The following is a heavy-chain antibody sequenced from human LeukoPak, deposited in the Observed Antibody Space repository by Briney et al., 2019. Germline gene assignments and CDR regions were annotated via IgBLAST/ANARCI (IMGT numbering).Heavy chain of an antibody. D-gene: IGHD3-10*01. V-gene: IGHV1-18*04. CDR3: ARDLTMVRGVIRYYFDY. CDR1: GYTFTSYG. CDR2: ISAYNGNT. Sequence: APVKVSCKASGYTFTSYGISWVRQAPGQGLEWMGWISAYNGNTNYAQKLQGRVTMTTDTSTSTAYMELRSLRSDDTAVYYCARDLTMVRGVIRYYFDYWGQGTLVTVSS. J-gene: IGHJ4*02.